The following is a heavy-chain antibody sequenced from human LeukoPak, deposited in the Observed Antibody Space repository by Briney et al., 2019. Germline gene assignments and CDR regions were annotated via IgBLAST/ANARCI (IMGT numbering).Heavy chain of an antibody. V-gene: IGHV4-31*03. CDR1: GGSISSGGYY. Sequence: SETLSLTCTVSGGSISSGGYYWSWIRQHPGEGLEWIGYIFYGGSTYYNPSLKSRVTISVDTSKNQFSLKLSSVTAADTAMYYCARTKDCSSTSCFSSYYYMDVWGKGTTVTVSS. CDR2: IFYGGST. J-gene: IGHJ6*03. CDR3: ARTKDCSSTSCFSSYYYMDV. D-gene: IGHD2-2*01.